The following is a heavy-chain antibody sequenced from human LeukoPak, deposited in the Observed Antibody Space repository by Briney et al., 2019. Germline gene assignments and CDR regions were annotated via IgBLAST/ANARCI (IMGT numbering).Heavy chain of an antibody. J-gene: IGHJ3*02. D-gene: IGHD3-10*01. V-gene: IGHV1-2*02. CDR1: GYTFTGYY. CDR2: INPNSGGT. CDR3: ESVRGVSDAFDI. Sequence: ASVKVSCKASGYTFTGYYMHWVRQAPGQGLEWMGWINPNSGGTNYAQKFQGRVTMTGDTSISTAYMELSRLRSDDTAVYYCESVRGVSDAFDIWGQGTMVTVSS.